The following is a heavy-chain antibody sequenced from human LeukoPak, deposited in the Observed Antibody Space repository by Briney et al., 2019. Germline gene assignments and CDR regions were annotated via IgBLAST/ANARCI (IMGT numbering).Heavy chain of an antibody. CDR2: MNPNSGNT. CDR3: ARVWVGRGWYYYYGMDV. J-gene: IGHJ6*02. CDR1: GYTFTSYD. V-gene: IGHV1-8*01. Sequence: ASVKVSCKASGYTFTSYDINWVRQATGQGLEWMGWMNPNSGNTGYAQKFQGRVTMTRNTSISTAYMELSSLRSEDTAVYYCARVWVGRGWYYYYGMDVWGQGTTVTVSS. D-gene: IGHD2-15*01.